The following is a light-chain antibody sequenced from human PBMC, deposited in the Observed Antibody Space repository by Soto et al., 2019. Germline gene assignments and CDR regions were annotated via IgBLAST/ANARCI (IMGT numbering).Light chain of an antibody. CDR2: GAS. J-gene: IGKJ1*01. CDR3: QQYNNWPGT. Sequence: EIVMTQSPATLSVSPGERATLSCRASQSVSSNLAWYQQKPGQAPRLLIYGASTGATGIPARFSGSGSETEFTLSISSLQSEDFAVYYCQQYNNWPGTFGQGTKVEIK. V-gene: IGKV3-15*01. CDR1: QSVSSN.